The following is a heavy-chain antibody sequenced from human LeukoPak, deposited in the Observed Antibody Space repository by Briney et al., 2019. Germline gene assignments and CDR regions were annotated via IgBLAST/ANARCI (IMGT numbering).Heavy chain of an antibody. CDR1: GGSISSYY. CDR3: ARESDILTGLSYRPLAY. D-gene: IGHD3-9*01. CDR2: IYTSGST. J-gene: IGHJ4*02. Sequence: PSETLSLTCTVSGGSISSYYWNWLRQPAGKGLEWIGRIYTSGSTNYNPSRMSRVTMSVDTSKNQFSLKLSSVTAADTAVYYCARESDILTGLSYRPLAYWGQGTLVTVSS. V-gene: IGHV4-4*07.